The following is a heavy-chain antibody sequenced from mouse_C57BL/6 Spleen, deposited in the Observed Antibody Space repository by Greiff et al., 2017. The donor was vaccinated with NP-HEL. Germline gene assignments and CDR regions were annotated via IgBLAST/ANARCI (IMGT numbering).Heavy chain of an antibody. D-gene: IGHD2-4*01. J-gene: IGHJ2*01. CDR2: ISSGSSTI. CDR1: GFTFSDYG. V-gene: IGHV5-17*01. Sequence: EVQVVESGGGLVKPGGSLKLSCAASGFTFSDYGMHWVRQAPVKGLEWVAYISSGSSTIYYADTVKGRFTISRENAKTTLFLQMTSLRSEDTAMYYCARDYDYDVVDYWGQGTTLTVSS. CDR3: ARDYDYDVVDY.